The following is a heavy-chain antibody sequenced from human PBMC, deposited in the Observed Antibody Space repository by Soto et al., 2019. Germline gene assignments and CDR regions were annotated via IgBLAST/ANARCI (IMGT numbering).Heavy chain of an antibody. CDR2: ISGSGGST. Sequence: GGSLRLSCAASGFTFSSYAMSWVRQAPGKGLEWVSAISGSGGSTYYADSVKGRFTISRDNSKNTLYLQMNSLRAEDTAVYYCAKGYDFWSGYYGGPSHVWGQGTLVTVSS. CDR3: AKGYDFWSGYYGGPSHV. D-gene: IGHD3-3*01. J-gene: IGHJ4*02. V-gene: IGHV3-23*01. CDR1: GFTFSSYA.